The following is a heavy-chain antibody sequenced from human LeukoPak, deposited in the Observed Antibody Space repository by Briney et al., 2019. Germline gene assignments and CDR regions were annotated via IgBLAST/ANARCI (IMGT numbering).Heavy chain of an antibody. Sequence: GGSLRLSCAASGFTFSSYWMHWVRQAPGKRLVWVSRIKSDGNTNYADSVKGRFTISRDNAKNTVSLQMNSLRAEDTGVYYCARAPSESGGYYPEYFRHWGQGTLVTVSS. D-gene: IGHD3-22*01. CDR3: ARAPSESGGYYPEYFRH. J-gene: IGHJ1*01. CDR1: GFTFSSYW. CDR2: IKSDGNT. V-gene: IGHV3-74*01.